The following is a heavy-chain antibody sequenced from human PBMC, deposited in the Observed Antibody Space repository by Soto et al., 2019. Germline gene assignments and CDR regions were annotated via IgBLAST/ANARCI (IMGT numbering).Heavy chain of an antibody. CDR3: VRVVAIPGYPDN. CDR2: IVPIVDTS. V-gene: IGHV1-69*12. CDR1: VGTFSSSA. D-gene: IGHD5-12*01. Sequence: QVQLVQSGAEVRQPASSVKVSCKTSVGTFSSSAISWLRQSPGQGLEWMGGIVPIVDTSTYAQKFQGRVTIPADESTSTVYMELSSLRSDDTAVYYCVRVVAIPGYPDNWGQGTLVTVSS. J-gene: IGHJ4*02.